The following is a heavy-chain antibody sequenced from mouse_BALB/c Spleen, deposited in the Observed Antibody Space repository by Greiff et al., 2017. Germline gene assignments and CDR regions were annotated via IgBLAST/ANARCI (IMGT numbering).Heavy chain of an antibody. V-gene: IGHV1-14*01. J-gene: IGHJ4*01. Sequence: EVQLQQSGPELVKPGASVKMSCKASGYTFTSYVMHWVKQKPGQGLEWIGYINPYNDGTKYNEKLKGKATLTSDKSSSTAYMERSSLTSEDSAVYYCARNSLYAMDYWGQGTSVTVSS. CDR2: INPYNDGT. CDR1: GYTFTSYV. CDR3: ARNSLYAMDY.